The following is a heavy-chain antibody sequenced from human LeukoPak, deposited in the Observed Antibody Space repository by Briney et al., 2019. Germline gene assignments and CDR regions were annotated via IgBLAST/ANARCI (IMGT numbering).Heavy chain of an antibody. CDR1: GYTFTGYF. CDR2: INPNTGGT. D-gene: IGHD3-9*01. J-gene: IGHJ4*02. CDR3: ARVHATGYFSLDLGY. V-gene: IGHV1-2*02. Sequence: ASVKVSCKASGYTFTGYFMHWVRQTPGQGLDWMGWINPNTGGTKYAQKFQGRVTMTRDTSIGTAYMELSTVTSDDTAVYFCARVHATGYFSLDLGYWGQGTLVTVSS.